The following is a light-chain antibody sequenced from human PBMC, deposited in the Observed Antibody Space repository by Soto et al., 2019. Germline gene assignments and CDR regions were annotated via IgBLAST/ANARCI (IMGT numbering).Light chain of an antibody. CDR1: QTINSA. V-gene: IGKV3-15*01. J-gene: IGKJ4*01. CDR2: GTS. Sequence: EKVMTQSPAPLSMSPGERATLSCRAGQTINSALAWYQQKPGQAPRLLIYGTSTRATGVPARFSGSGSGTEFTLSISSLQSEDYAVYYCQHYSSWPLTFGGGTKVEIK. CDR3: QHYSSWPLT.